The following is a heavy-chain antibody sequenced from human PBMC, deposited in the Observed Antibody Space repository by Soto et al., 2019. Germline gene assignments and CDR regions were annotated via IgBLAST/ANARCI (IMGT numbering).Heavy chain of an antibody. CDR3: AKEGPYDILTGYRRYFDY. Sequence: EVQLVESGGGLVQPGRSLRLSCAASGFTFDDYAMHWVRQAPGKGLERVSGISWNSGSIGYADSVKGRFTISRDNAKNSLYLQMNSLRAEDTALYYCAKEGPYDILTGYRRYFDYWGQGTLVTVSS. CDR1: GFTFDDYA. J-gene: IGHJ4*02. V-gene: IGHV3-9*01. CDR2: ISWNSGSI. D-gene: IGHD3-9*01.